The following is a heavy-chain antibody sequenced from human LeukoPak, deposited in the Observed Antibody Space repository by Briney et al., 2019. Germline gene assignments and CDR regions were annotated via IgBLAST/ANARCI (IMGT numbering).Heavy chain of an antibody. CDR3: ARAAPGIAPNDAFDI. Sequence: GGSLRLSCAASGFTFSSYWMSWVRQAPGKGLEWVANIKQDGSEKYYVDSVKGRFTISRDNAKNSLYLQTNSLRAEDTAVYYCARAAPGIAPNDAFDIWGQGTMVTVSS. CDR2: IKQDGSEK. J-gene: IGHJ3*02. D-gene: IGHD6-13*01. CDR1: GFTFSSYW. V-gene: IGHV3-7*01.